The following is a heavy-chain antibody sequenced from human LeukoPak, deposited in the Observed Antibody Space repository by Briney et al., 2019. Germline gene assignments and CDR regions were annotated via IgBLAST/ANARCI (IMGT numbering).Heavy chain of an antibody. Sequence: GGSLRLSCAASGFTFSSYSMNWVRQAPRKGLEWVSYISSSSSTIYYADSVKGRFTISRDNAKNSLYLQMNSLRAEDTAVYYCARDFFCGWELLCAFDIWGQGTMVTVSS. J-gene: IGHJ3*02. V-gene: IGHV3-48*01. D-gene: IGHD1-26*01. CDR1: GFTFSSYS. CDR2: ISSSSSTI. CDR3: ARDFFCGWELLCAFDI.